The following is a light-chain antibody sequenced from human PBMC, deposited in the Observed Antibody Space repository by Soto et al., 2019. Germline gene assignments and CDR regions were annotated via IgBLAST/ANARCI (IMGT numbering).Light chain of an antibody. J-gene: IGKJ2*01. CDR3: QLYGTSPPRYT. V-gene: IGKV3-20*01. Sequence: DIVLTQSPGTLSLSPGERATLSCRASQSIPSNYLAWYQQKPGQAPRLLIHGASSRATGIPDRFSGSGSGTDFTLTISRLEPEHFAVYYCQLYGTSPPRYTFGLGTKLEIK. CDR1: QSIPSNY. CDR2: GAS.